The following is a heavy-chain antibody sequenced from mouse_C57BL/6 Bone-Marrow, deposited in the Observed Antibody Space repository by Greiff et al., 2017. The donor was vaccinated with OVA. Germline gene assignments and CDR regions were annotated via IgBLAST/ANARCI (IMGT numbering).Heavy chain of an antibody. J-gene: IGHJ4*01. D-gene: IGHD1-1*01. CDR3: TAYYYGSIYYYAMDY. CDR1: GFNIKDDY. V-gene: IGHV14-4*01. Sequence: EVQLQQSGAELVRPGASVKLSCTASGFNIKDDYMHWVKQRPEQGLEWIGWIDPENGDTEYASKFQGKATITADTSSNTAYLQLSSLTSEDTAVYDCTAYYYGSIYYYAMDYWGQGTSVTVSS. CDR2: IDPENGDT.